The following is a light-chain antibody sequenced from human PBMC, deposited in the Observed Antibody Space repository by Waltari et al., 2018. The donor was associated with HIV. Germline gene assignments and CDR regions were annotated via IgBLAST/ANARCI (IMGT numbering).Light chain of an antibody. V-gene: IGLV3-21*04. CDR1: NIASKS. CDR3: QVWDSSGDHPL. Sequence: SYVLTQPPSVSVAPGKTARSTCGGNNIASKSVPWYPHKPGQAPVLVIPDDSDRPSGIPERFSGSNSGNTATLTISRVEAGDEADYYCQVWDSSGDHPLFGGGTKLTVL. J-gene: IGLJ2*01. CDR2: DDS.